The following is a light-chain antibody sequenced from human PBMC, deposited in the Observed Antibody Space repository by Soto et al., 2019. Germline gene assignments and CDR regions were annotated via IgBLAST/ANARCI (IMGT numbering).Light chain of an antibody. J-gene: IGKJ4*01. CDR1: QSLGNY. CDR2: DAS. Sequence: EIVLTQSPATLSLSPGERATLSCRASQSLGNYLAWYQQKPGHAPRLLTYDASHRATGIPARFSGSGSETDFTLTISSQESEDFAVLFCQQRANGPLPFGGGTKVAI. V-gene: IGKV3-11*01. CDR3: QQRANGPLP.